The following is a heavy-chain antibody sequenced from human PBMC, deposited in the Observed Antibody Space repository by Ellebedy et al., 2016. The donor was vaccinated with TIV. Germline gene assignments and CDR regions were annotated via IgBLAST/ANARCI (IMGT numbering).Heavy chain of an antibody. J-gene: IGHJ3*02. CDR1: GFSFSSYW. Sequence: GGSLRLSCGASGFSFSSYWMSWVRQAPGKGLEWVANIRQDGSEKYYVDSVKGRFTISRDNANNSLYLHLNSLRAEDTSMYYCATDVSYGDYHSPTHAFVIWGQGTMVTVSS. CDR3: ATDVSYGDYHSPTHAFVI. V-gene: IGHV3-7*01. CDR2: IRQDGSEK. D-gene: IGHD4-17*01.